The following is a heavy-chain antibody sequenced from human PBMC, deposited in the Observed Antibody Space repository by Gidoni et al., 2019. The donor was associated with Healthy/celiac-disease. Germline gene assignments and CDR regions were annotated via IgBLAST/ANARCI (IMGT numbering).Heavy chain of an antibody. Sequence: QLQLQESGPGLVKPSETLSLTCTVSGGSISSSSYYWGLLRPPPGKGLEWIGMFYYSSSPYYNPSLKSRVTISVDTSKNQFSLKLSSVTAAYTAVYYCARQTIPYGDYVFTAWGQGTLVTVSS. CDR3: ARQTIPYGDYVFTA. J-gene: IGHJ5*02. CDR1: GGSISSSSYY. V-gene: IGHV4-39*01. D-gene: IGHD4-17*01. CDR2: FYYSSSP.